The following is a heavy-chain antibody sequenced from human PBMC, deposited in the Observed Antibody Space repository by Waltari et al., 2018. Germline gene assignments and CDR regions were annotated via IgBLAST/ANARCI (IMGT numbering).Heavy chain of an antibody. CDR3: ASGNYYDYEVEKW. J-gene: IGHJ4*02. CDR1: GGSFSGHY. Sequence: QVQLQQWGAGLLKPSETLSLTCAIYGGSFSGHYWSWIRQPPGKGLEWIGEINQSGSTNYNPSLKSRVTMSVDTSKNQFSLNLSSVTATDTAVYYCASGNYYDYEVEKWWGQGTLVTVSS. CDR2: INQSGST. D-gene: IGHD5-12*01. V-gene: IGHV4-34*01.